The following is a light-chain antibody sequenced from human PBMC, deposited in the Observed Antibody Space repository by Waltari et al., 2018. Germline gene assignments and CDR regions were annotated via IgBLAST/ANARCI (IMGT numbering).Light chain of an antibody. CDR3: QHYGSSLFT. CDR2: SAS. J-gene: IGKJ3*01. Sequence: EVVLTQSPGTLSLSPGERATLSCRASQSVSSNYLAWYQQKPGQAPRPLIYSASNKATGIPDRFSGSGSGTDFTLTISRLEPEDSAVYYCQHYGSSLFTFGPGTKVEIK. CDR1: QSVSSNY. V-gene: IGKV3-20*01.